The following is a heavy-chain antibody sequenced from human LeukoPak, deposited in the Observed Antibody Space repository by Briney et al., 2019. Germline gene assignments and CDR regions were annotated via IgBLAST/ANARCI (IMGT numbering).Heavy chain of an antibody. Sequence: ASVKVSCKASGGTFSSYAISWVRQAPGQGLEWMGRIIPIFGTANYAQKFQGRVTITTDESTSTAYMELSSLRSDDTAVYYCARDPRSKGVTDYWGQGTLVTVSS. CDR2: IIPIFGTA. D-gene: IGHD2-21*02. CDR1: GGTFSSYA. V-gene: IGHV1-69*05. CDR3: ARDPRSKGVTDY. J-gene: IGHJ4*02.